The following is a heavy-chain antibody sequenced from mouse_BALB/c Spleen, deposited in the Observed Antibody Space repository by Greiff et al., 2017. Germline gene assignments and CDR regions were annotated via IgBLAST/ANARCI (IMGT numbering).Heavy chain of an antibody. J-gene: IGHJ4*01. CDR3: ARALYGNYGYAMDY. CDR1: GFTFSDYY. Sequence: EVKLMESGGGLVKPGGSLKLSCAASGFTFSDYYMYWVRQTPEKRLEWVATISDGGSYTYYPDSVKGRFTISRDNAKNNLYLQMSSLKSEDTAMYYCARALYGNYGYAMDYWGQGTSVTVSS. V-gene: IGHV5-4*02. D-gene: IGHD2-1*01. CDR2: ISDGGSYT.